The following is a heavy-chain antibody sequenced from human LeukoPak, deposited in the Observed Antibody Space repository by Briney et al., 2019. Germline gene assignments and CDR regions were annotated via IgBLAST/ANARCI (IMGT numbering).Heavy chain of an antibody. CDR1: GFTFSTYW. CDR2: IKSDGGT. Sequence: GGSLRLSCAASGFTFSTYWMHWVRQAPGTGLVWVSRIKSDGGTNYADSVKGRFTISRDNAKKTVSLQMNSLSPEDTGVYYCARAPSEIGGYYPEYFRHWGQGTLVTVSS. CDR3: ARAPSEIGGYYPEYFRH. V-gene: IGHV3-74*01. D-gene: IGHD3-22*01. J-gene: IGHJ1*01.